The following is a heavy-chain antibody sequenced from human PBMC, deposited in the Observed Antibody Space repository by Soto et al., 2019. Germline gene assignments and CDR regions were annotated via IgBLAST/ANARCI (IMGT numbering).Heavy chain of an antibody. V-gene: IGHV4-59*11. CDR2: IYHTVNT. CDR1: GVSIGGHF. Sequence: SEALSLTCSVSGVSIGGHFWSWIRQAPGKGPELVGYIYHTVNTNYNPALKSRVTISMDTSENQLSLQLSSVTAADTAVYYCARLQYTVVTALDIWGQGTMVTVSS. J-gene: IGHJ3*02. D-gene: IGHD2-15*01. CDR3: ARLQYTVVTALDI.